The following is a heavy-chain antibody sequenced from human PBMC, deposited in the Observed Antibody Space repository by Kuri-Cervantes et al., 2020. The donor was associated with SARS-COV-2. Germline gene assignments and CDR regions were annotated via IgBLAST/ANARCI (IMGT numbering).Heavy chain of an antibody. V-gene: IGHV4-34*01. CDR3: AGRHLESIDY. CDR1: GGSFSGYY. Sequence: GSLRLSCAVYGGSFSGYYWSWIRQPPGKGLEWIGYIYHSGSTYYNPSLKSRVTISVDRSKNQFSLKLSSVTAADTAVYYCAGRHLESIDYWGQGTLVTVSS. J-gene: IGHJ4*02. CDR2: IYHSGST. D-gene: IGHD3-3*01.